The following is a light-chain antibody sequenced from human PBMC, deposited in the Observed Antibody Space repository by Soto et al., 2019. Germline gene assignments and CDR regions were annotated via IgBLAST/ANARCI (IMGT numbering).Light chain of an antibody. V-gene: IGLV2-11*01. CDR2: AVS. Sequence: QSALTQPCSVSGSPGQSVTISCTGTNSDVGRYNFVSWYQQLPGKAPKLLISAVSQRPSGVPDRFSGSKSGNTASLTISGLQADDEADYFCYSYTASDIWVFGGGTKLTVL. CDR3: YSYTASDIWV. J-gene: IGLJ3*02. CDR1: NSDVGRYNF.